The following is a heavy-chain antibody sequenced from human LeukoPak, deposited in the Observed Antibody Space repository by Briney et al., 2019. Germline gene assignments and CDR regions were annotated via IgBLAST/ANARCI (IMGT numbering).Heavy chain of an antibody. CDR2: VNSNGGT. CDR3: ARDAGGTWFDP. V-gene: IGHV4-59*01. J-gene: IGHJ5*02. CDR1: GGSISTYS. Sequence: SETLSLTCTVSGGSISTYSWNWIRQPPGQGLEWIGYVNSNGGTYNNPSLKSRVTVSLDMSKNQFSLKLSSATAPATAVYYCARDAGGTWFDPWGQGILVTVSS.